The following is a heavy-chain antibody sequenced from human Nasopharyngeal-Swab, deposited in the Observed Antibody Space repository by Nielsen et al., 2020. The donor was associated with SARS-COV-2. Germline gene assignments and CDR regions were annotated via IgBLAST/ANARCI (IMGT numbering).Heavy chain of an antibody. CDR3: ARNNPGSLVNYYYYMDV. Sequence: IRQPPGKGLEGIGSINYRGSTDENPSRKSRVTISVYTSNTQVSLKLSSVTAADTAVYYCARNNPGSLVNYYYYMDVWGKGTTVTVSS. CDR2: INYRGST. J-gene: IGHJ6*03. D-gene: IGHD3-16*01. V-gene: IGHV4-39*01.